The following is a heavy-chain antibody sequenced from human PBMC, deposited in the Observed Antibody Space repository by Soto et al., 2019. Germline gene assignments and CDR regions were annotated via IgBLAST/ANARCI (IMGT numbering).Heavy chain of an antibody. Sequence: GGSLRLSCAASGFTFSSYGMHWVRQAPGKGLEWVAVISYDGSNKYYADSVKGRFTISRDNSKNTLYLQMNSLRAEDTAVYCCAKGWQQLVSGPATFDYWGKGTLVTVSS. CDR1: GFTFSSYG. V-gene: IGHV3-30*18. J-gene: IGHJ4*02. CDR3: AKGWQQLVSGPATFDY. D-gene: IGHD6-13*01. CDR2: ISYDGSNK.